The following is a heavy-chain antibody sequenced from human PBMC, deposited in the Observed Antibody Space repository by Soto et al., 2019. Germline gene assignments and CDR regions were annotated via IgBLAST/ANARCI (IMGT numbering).Heavy chain of an antibody. CDR3: ARLTGYCTTTSCYSGSHFDY. V-gene: IGHV4-39*01. J-gene: IGHJ4*02. CDR2: IYYGGST. CDR1: GGSVSSNSHY. D-gene: IGHD2-2*01. Sequence: SETLSLTCSVSGGSVSSNSHYWGWIRQPPGKGLEWIGGIYYGGSTYFNPSLKSRVSVSIDTSKNQFSLRLSSVTAADTAFHYCARLTGYCTTTSCYSGSHFDYWGQGALITVS.